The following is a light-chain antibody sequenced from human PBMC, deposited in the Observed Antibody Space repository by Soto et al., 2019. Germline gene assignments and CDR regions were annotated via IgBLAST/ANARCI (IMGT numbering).Light chain of an antibody. CDR3: QQYTNWPYT. J-gene: IGKJ2*01. V-gene: IGKV3-15*01. CDR2: GAS. Sequence: EIVMTQSPATLSVSPGERASLSCRASQSVGSNLAWYQQTAGQAPRLLIYGASTRATGIPARFSGSGSGTEFPLTISSLQSEDSAVYSCQQYTNWPYTFGQGTKLEIK. CDR1: QSVGSN.